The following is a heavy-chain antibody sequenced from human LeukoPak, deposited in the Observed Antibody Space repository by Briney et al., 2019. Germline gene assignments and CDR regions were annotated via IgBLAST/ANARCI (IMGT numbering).Heavy chain of an antibody. Sequence: SETLSLTCAVYGGSFSGYYWSWIRQPPGKGLEWIGYIYTSGSTNYNPSLKSRVTISVDTSKNQFSLKLSSVTAADTAVYYCARLMARGAFDIWGQGTMVTVSS. J-gene: IGHJ3*02. D-gene: IGHD5-24*01. V-gene: IGHV4-4*09. CDR3: ARLMARGAFDI. CDR2: IYTSGST. CDR1: GGSFSGYY.